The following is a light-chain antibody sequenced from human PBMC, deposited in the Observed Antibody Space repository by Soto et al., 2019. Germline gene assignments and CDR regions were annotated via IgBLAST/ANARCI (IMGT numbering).Light chain of an antibody. CDR2: DAS. V-gene: IGKV1-5*01. CDR1: HRISSW. Sequence: DIQMTQSPATRSASVGARVTITCRASHRISSWLAWYQQKPGKAPKLLIYDASSLQSGDPSRFRGSGSETELTLTISSRQPDEFATYYCQHEERYWYTFGQGNNLELK. J-gene: IGKJ2*01. CDR3: QHEERYWYT.